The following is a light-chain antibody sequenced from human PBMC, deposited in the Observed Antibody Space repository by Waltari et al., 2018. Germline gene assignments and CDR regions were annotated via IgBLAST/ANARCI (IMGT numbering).Light chain of an antibody. CDR2: KVS. V-gene: IGKV2-30*01. Sequence: DVVLTQSPLSLSVTLGQSASVSCRSSQSLAFSDGKTYLNWFHQRPGQSPRRLIYKVSNRESGVPDRISGSGSGTDFALKISRVEAEDVGVYYCMEGAQWYTCGQGTKLEIK. CDR1: QSLAFSDGKTY. J-gene: IGKJ2*01. CDR3: MEGAQWYT.